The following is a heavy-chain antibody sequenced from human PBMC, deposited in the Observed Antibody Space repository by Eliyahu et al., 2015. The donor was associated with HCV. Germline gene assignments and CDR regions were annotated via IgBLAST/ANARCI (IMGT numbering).Heavy chain of an antibody. D-gene: IGHD1-26*01. J-gene: IGHJ4*02. Sequence: QVQLVESGGGVVQPGRSLRLSCAASGSTSVSYGMHWVRQAPGKGLEWVAVISYDGSNKYYADSVKGRFTISRDNSKNTLYLQMNSLRAEDTAVYYCAKPSGSYRFDYWGQGTLVTVSS. CDR1: GSTSVSYG. V-gene: IGHV3-30*18. CDR2: ISYDGSNK. CDR3: AKPSGSYRFDY.